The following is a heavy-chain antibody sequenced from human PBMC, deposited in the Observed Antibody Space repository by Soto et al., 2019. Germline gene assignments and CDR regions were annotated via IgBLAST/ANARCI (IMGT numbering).Heavy chain of an antibody. V-gene: IGHV1-18*01. CDR3: ETSTSHYYYGMDV. CDR2: FDADNGNT. CDR1: GYTFTSYG. J-gene: IGHJ6*02. Sequence: ASVKGSCKASGYTFTSYGINWVRQAPGQGLEWMGWFDADNGNTNYAQKFQGRVTMTEDTSTDTAYMELSSLRSEDTAVYYCETSTSHYYYGMDVWGQGTTVTVSS.